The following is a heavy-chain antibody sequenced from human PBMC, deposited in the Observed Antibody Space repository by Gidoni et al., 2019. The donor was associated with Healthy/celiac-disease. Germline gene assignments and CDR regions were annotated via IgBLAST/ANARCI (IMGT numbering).Heavy chain of an antibody. J-gene: IGHJ4*02. CDR2: ISGSGGST. D-gene: IGHD2-15*01. CDR3: AKDHRDGGYCSGGSCYIPDY. Sequence: EVQLLESGGGLVQPGGSLRLSCAASGFTFSSYAMSWVRQAPGKGLEWFSAISGSGGSTFYADSVKGRFTISRDNSKNTLYLQMNSLRAEDTAVYYCAKDHRDGGYCSGGSCYIPDYWGQGTLVTVSS. CDR1: GFTFSSYA. V-gene: IGHV3-23*01.